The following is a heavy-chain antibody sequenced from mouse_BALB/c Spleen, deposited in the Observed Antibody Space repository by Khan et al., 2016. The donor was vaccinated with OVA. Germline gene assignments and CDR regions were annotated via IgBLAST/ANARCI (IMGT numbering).Heavy chain of an antibody. J-gene: IGHJ3*01. CDR3: ARANWAWFAY. CDR1: GFTFSSFG. CDR2: ISSASITL. D-gene: IGHD4-1*01. Sequence: EVELVESGGGLVQPGGSRKLSCTASGFTFSSFGMHWVRQAPEKGLEWVAYISSASITLNYADTVKGRFTISRDNPRNTLFLQMTSVRSEDTAMYYCARANWAWFAYWGQGTLVTVSA. V-gene: IGHV5-17*02.